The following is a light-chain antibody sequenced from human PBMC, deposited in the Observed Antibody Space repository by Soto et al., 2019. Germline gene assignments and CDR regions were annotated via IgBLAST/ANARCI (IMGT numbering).Light chain of an antibody. CDR1: QSVGSRF. CDR2: GTF. J-gene: IGKJ3*01. Sequence: EIALTQSPGTLSLSPGERATLSCRASQSVGSRFLAWYQQKPGQAPRLLISGTFSRATGIPDRFSGSGSGTDFTLTISRLEPEDFAVYYCQQRFFGPGTKVDLK. CDR3: QQRF. V-gene: IGKV3-20*01.